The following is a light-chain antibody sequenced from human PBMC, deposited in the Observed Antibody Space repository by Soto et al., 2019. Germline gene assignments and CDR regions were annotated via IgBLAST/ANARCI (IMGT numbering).Light chain of an antibody. Sequence: DIVVTQSPDSLAASLGERATINCRSSQSVLYSPNNKNYLAWYQQKPGQPPKLLIYWASIRESGVPDRFSGSGSGTDFTLTISSLQAEDVAIYYCQQYYSAPLAFGGGTKVDIK. CDR3: QQYYSAPLA. V-gene: IGKV4-1*01. CDR1: QSVLYSPNNKNY. CDR2: WAS. J-gene: IGKJ4*01.